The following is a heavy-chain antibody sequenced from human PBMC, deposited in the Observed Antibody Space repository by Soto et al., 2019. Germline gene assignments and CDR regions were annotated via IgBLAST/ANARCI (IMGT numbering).Heavy chain of an antibody. J-gene: IGHJ5*02. D-gene: IGHD6-19*01. CDR3: ARAVVTAVAGSVNWFDT. CDR2: IWYDGTKK. Sequence: QVQLVESGGGVVQSGRSLTLSCAASGFSLRTYGMQWLRRAPGKGLEWVAFIWYDGTKKFYANSVKGRSTISKDNSNNILYLQMSGLRAEDTAVYYCARAVVTAVAGSVNWFDTWGQGTLVTVSS. CDR1: GFSLRTYG. V-gene: IGHV3-33*01.